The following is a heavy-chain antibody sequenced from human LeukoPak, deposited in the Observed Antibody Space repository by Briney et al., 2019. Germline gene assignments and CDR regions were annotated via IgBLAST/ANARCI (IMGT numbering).Heavy chain of an antibody. V-gene: IGHV4-61*02. CDR3: AREYIYGSGSYGDY. J-gene: IGHJ4*02. D-gene: IGHD3-10*01. CDR1: GGSISSGSYY. Sequence: SETLSLTCTVSGGSISSGSYYWSWIRQPAGKGLEWIGRIYTSGSTNYNPSLKSRVTISVDTSKNQFSLKLSSVTAADTAVYYCAREYIYGSGSYGDYWGQGTLVTVSS. CDR2: IYTSGST.